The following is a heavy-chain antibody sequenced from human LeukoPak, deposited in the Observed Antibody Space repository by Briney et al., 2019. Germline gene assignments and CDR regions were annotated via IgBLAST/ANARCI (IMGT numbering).Heavy chain of an antibody. CDR2: INTDGTVT. CDR1: GFPFSKYW. V-gene: IGHV3-74*01. D-gene: IGHD6-19*01. J-gene: IGHJ4*02. Sequence: GGPLSLSFPASGFPFSKYWMLWVRQAPGKGLESVSRINTDGTVTTYADSVKGRFTVSRDNADNTMFLQMNSVRDEDTAVYYCATKQWLAPPPDSWGQGTPVTVSS. CDR3: ATKQWLAPPPDS.